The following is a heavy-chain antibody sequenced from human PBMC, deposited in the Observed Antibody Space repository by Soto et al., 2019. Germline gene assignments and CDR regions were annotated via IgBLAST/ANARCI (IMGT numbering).Heavy chain of an antibody. CDR1: GGTFSSYA. Sequence: ASVKVSCKASGGTFSSYAISWVRQAPGQGLEWMGGIIPIFGTANYAQKFQGRVTITADESTSTAYTELSSLRSEDTAVYYCARDWYYDSSGYYSDDAFDIWGQGTMVTVSS. CDR2: IIPIFGTA. V-gene: IGHV1-69*13. J-gene: IGHJ3*02. D-gene: IGHD3-22*01. CDR3: ARDWYYDSSGYYSDDAFDI.